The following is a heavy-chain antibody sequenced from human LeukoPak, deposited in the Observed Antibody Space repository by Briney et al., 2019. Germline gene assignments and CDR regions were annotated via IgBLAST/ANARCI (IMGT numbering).Heavy chain of an antibody. Sequence: SETLSLTCTVSGGSISSYYRSWIRQPPGKGLEWIRYIYYSGSTNYNPSLKSRVTISVDTSKNQFSLKLSSVTAADTAMYCCARVSGYEWESFYDYWGQGSLVTVSS. CDR3: ARVSGYEWESFYDY. CDR2: IYYSGST. D-gene: IGHD5-12*01. V-gene: IGHV4-59*01. CDR1: GGSISSYY. J-gene: IGHJ4*02.